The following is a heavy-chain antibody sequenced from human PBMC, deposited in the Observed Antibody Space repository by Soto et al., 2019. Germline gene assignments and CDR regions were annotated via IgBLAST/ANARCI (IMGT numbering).Heavy chain of an antibody. Sequence: GGSLRLSCAASGFFFSGYAMTWARRAPGKGLEWVSSISGSGANAYYEDSVKGRFTISRDNSKSTLYLQMNSLRVEDTAVYYCANWVEGSHVYFDYWGRGTLVTV. CDR3: ANWVEGSHVYFDY. CDR2: ISGSGANA. V-gene: IGHV3-23*01. J-gene: IGHJ4*02. CDR1: GFFFSGYA. D-gene: IGHD6-13*01.